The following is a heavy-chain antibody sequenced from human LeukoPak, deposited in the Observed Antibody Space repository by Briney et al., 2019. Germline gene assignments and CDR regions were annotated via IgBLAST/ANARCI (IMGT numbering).Heavy chain of an antibody. Sequence: GGSLRLSCAASGFTFSSYSMNWVRRAPGKGLEWVSSLSRDSKYIYYADSVKGRFTISRDNAKNSVYLQMSSLRAEDTAVYYCARSTSETGNDYWGQGTLVTVSS. CDR2: LSRDSKYI. D-gene: IGHD3-9*01. V-gene: IGHV3-21*01. CDR3: ARSTSETGNDY. CDR1: GFTFSSYS. J-gene: IGHJ4*02.